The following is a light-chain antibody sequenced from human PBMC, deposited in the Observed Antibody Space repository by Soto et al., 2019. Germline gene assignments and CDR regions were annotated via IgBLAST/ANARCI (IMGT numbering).Light chain of an antibody. Sequence: DVQMTQSPSSLSASVGDRVTITCQASQDSGDYVNWYHHKPGKAPNLLIFDASILETGVPARFSGSGSGTDFTFTINRLQPEDIATYYCQQYDDLPYSFGQGTQLEIK. V-gene: IGKV1-33*01. CDR1: QDSGDY. CDR2: DAS. J-gene: IGKJ2*03. CDR3: QQYDDLPYS.